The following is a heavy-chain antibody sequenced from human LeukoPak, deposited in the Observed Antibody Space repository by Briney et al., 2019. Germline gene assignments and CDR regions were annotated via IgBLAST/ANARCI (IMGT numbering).Heavy chain of an antibody. Sequence: ASVKVSCKTSGYTFTGYYIHWVRQAPGQGREWMGWINPNSGGINYAQKFQGRVTMTRDTSISTAYMELSRLRSDDTAVYYCARPGSVTIASLIDYWGQGTLVTVSS. CDR1: GYTFTGYY. D-gene: IGHD4-17*01. CDR2: INPNSGGI. V-gene: IGHV1-2*02. J-gene: IGHJ4*02. CDR3: ARPGSVTIASLIDY.